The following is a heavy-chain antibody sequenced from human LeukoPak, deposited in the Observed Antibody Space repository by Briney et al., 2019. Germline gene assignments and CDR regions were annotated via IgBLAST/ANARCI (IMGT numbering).Heavy chain of an antibody. CDR2: ISAYNGNT. CDR3: ARGSITGTYKGPFDY. V-gene: IGHV1-18*01. CDR1: GYTFTSYG. Sequence: GASVKVSCKASGYTFTSYGISWVRQAPGQGLEWMGWISAYNGNTNYAQKLQGRVTMTTDTSTSTAYMELRSLRSDDTAVYYCARGSITGTYKGPFDYWGPGTLVTVSS. D-gene: IGHD1-20*01. J-gene: IGHJ4*02.